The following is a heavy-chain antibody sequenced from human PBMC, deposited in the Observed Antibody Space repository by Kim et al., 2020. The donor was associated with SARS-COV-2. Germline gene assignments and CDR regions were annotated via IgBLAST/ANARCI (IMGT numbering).Heavy chain of an antibody. J-gene: IGHJ5*02. Sequence: GGSLRLSCVASGFTVSSNYMSWVRQAPGKGLEWLSVLYAGGNIFYSDSVKGRCNISRDNSKNTVFLQLNSLRAEDTAVYYCARDGRAMTNYHWFYLWGQGPLVTVSS. V-gene: IGHV3-66*01. CDR2: LYAGGNI. D-gene: IGHD2-8*01. CDR3: ARDGRAMTNYHWFYL. CDR1: GFTVSSNY.